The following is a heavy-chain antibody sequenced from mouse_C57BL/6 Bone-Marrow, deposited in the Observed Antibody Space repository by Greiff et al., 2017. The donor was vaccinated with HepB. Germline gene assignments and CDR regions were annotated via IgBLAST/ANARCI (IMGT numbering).Heavy chain of an antibody. CDR1: GYTFTSYW. Sequence: QVQLKQPGAELVKPGASVKLSCKASGYTFTSYWMHWVKQRPGRGLEWIGRIDPNSGGTKYNEKFKSKATLTVDKPSSTAYMQRSSLTSEDSAVYYCASNYYGSSYGYFDVWGTGTTVTVSS. D-gene: IGHD1-1*01. V-gene: IGHV1-72*01. CDR3: ASNYYGSSYGYFDV. CDR2: IDPNSGGT. J-gene: IGHJ1*03.